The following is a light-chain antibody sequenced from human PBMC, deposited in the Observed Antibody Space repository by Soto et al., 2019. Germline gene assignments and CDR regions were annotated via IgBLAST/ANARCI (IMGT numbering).Light chain of an antibody. CDR3: QQYNSYSRWT. Sequence: DIPMTQSPSILSASVGDRVTITCRASQNIVGWLAWFQQKPGTAPKLLIYKASSLQSGVPSRFSGNGSGTEFTLTIDSLQPDDFATYYCQQYNSYSRWTFGQGTKVEIK. V-gene: IGKV1-5*03. CDR1: QNIVGW. J-gene: IGKJ1*01. CDR2: KAS.